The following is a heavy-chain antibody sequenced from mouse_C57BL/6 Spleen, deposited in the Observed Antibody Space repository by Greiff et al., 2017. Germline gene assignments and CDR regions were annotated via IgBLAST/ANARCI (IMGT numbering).Heavy chain of an antibody. Sequence: QVQLQQSGAELVRPGASVTLSCKASGYTFTDYEMHWVKQTPVHGLEWIGAIDPETGGTAYNQKFKGKAILTADKSSSTAYMELRSLTSEDSAVYYCTRGYYYGSNYFDYWGQGTTLTVSS. CDR3: TRGYYYGSNYFDY. D-gene: IGHD1-1*01. CDR2: IDPETGGT. CDR1: GYTFTDYE. V-gene: IGHV1-15*01. J-gene: IGHJ2*01.